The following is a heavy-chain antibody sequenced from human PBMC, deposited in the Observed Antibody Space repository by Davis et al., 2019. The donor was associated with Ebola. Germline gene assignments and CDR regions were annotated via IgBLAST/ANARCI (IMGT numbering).Heavy chain of an antibody. Sequence: PGGSLRLSCAASGFTFSSYSMNWVRQAPGKRLEWVSSISSSSSYIYYADSVKGRFTISRDNAKNSLYLQMNSLRAEDTAVYYCARDESGYDALGCYYYGMDVWGQGTTVTVSS. CDR2: ISSSSSYI. D-gene: IGHD5-12*01. V-gene: IGHV3-21*01. CDR3: ARDESGYDALGCYYYGMDV. J-gene: IGHJ6*02. CDR1: GFTFSSYS.